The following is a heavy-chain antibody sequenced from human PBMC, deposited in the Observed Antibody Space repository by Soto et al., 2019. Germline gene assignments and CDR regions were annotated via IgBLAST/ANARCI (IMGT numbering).Heavy chain of an antibody. CDR2: IHNSGSP. V-gene: IGHV4-30-4*01. CDR1: GASIYNGGYF. CDR3: ARGPTTEKVDS. Sequence: QVQLQESGPGLVRPSQTLSLTCSVSGASIYNGGYFWSWIRQSPGKGLEWIGHIHNSGSPNTNPSLKSQVTISADPSLHQFSLALPSVTAADTAVHYCARGPTTEKVDSGGQGILVTVSS. J-gene: IGHJ4*02.